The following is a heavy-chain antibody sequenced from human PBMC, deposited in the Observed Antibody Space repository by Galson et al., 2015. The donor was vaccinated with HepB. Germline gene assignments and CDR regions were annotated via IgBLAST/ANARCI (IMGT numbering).Heavy chain of an antibody. J-gene: IGHJ6*02. CDR3: ASRRTKSTAARPNYYYGMDV. CDR1: GYTFTSYD. Sequence: SVKVSCKASGYTFTSYDINWVRQATGQGLEWMGWMNPNSGNTGYAQKFQGRVTMTRNTSISTAYMELSSLRSEDTAVYYCASRRTKSTAARPNYYYGMDVWGQGTTVTVSS. CDR2: MNPNSGNT. D-gene: IGHD6-6*01. V-gene: IGHV1-8*01.